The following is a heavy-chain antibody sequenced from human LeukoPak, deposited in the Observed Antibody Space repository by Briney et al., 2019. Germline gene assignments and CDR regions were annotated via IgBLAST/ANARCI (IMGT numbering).Heavy chain of an antibody. D-gene: IGHD3-10*01. CDR1: GYTFTGYY. CDR2: INPSGSST. Sequence: ASVKVSCKASGYTFTGYYMHWVRQAPGQGLEWLGLINPSGSSTLYAQKFQGRVTMTRDMSTTTDYMELSSLRSEDTAVYYCARGPGTMVRGVTTLRYYYYYMDVWGKGTTVTISS. V-gene: IGHV1-46*01. CDR3: ARGPGTMVRGVTTLRYYYYYMDV. J-gene: IGHJ6*03.